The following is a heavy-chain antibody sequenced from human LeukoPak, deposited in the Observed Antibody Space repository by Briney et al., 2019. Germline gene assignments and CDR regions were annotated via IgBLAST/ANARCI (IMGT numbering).Heavy chain of an antibody. CDR2: INHSGST. Sequence: PSETLSLTCAVYGGSFSGYYWSWIRQPPGKGLEWIGEINHSGSTNYNPSLKSRATISVDTSKNQFSLKLSSVTAADTAVYYCARGRQHFYCSSTSCYTGHSNWFDPWGQGTLVTVSS. CDR3: ARGRQHFYCSSTSCYTGHSNWFDP. D-gene: IGHD2-2*02. V-gene: IGHV4-34*01. J-gene: IGHJ5*02. CDR1: GGSFSGYY.